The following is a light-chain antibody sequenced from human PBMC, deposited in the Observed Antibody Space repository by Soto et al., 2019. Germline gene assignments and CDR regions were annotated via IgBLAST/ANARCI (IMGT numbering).Light chain of an antibody. Sequence: DIQMTRSPSTLAASVGDRVTITCRASESVSSWVAWYQQKPGKAPKVLIYKASSLESGVPSRFSGSGSGTEFTLTISSLQPDDFATYYCQQYNNYYTFGQGTKLEIK. V-gene: IGKV1-5*03. J-gene: IGKJ2*01. CDR3: QQYNNYYT. CDR1: ESVSSW. CDR2: KAS.